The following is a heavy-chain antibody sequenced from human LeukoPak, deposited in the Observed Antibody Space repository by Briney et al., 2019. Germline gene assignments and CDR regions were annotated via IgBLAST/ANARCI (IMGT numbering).Heavy chain of an antibody. Sequence: GGSLRLSCAASGFTFSSYAMSWVRQAPGKGLEWVSAISGSGGSTRYADPVKGRFTISRDNSKNTLYLQMNSLRAEDTAVYYCARDLLGYNPFDYWGQGTLVTVSS. V-gene: IGHV3-23*01. CDR1: GFTFSSYA. J-gene: IGHJ4*02. CDR2: ISGSGGST. CDR3: ARDLLGYNPFDY. D-gene: IGHD1-14*01.